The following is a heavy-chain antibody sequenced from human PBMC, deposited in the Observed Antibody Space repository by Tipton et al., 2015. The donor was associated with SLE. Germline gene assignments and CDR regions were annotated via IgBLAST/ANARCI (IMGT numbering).Heavy chain of an antibody. CDR1: GYTFTSFD. V-gene: IGHV1-18*01. D-gene: IGHD1-1*01. CDR2: ISAYTGDT. J-gene: IGHJ3*02. Sequence: QLVQSGAEVKKPGASVKVSCKASGYTFTSFDINWVRQATGQGLEWMGWISAYTGDTNSAQRFQGRVTMTTDTSRTTAYMGLRSLRSDDTAVYYCAERYDTFEIWGQGTMITVSS. CDR3: AERYDTFEI.